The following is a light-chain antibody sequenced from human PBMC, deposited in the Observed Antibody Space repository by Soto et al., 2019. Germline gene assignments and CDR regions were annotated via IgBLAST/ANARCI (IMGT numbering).Light chain of an antibody. J-gene: IGKJ4*01. CDR1: QSVSSSY. Sequence: EIVLTQSPGTLSLSPGERATLSCRASQSVSSSYLAWYQPKPGQAPRLLIYGASSRATGIPDRFSGSGSGTDFTLTISRLEPEDFAVYYCHQYDSSPLTFGGGTKVEIK. CDR2: GAS. V-gene: IGKV3-20*01. CDR3: HQYDSSPLT.